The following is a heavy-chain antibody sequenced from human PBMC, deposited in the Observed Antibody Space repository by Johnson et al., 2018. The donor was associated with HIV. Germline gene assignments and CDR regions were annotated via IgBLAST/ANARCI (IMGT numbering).Heavy chain of an antibody. J-gene: IGHJ3*02. V-gene: IGHV3-30*04. Sequence: QVQLVESGGGVVQPGRSLRLSCAASGFSFSSYAMHWVRQAPGKGLEWVAVISYDGSKKYYADSVKGRFTISRENSKNTLYLQINSLRAEETAVYYCAKDRVGGGYYLRVDSFDIWGQGTMVTVSS. CDR3: AKDRVGGGYYLRVDSFDI. D-gene: IGHD1-26*01. CDR1: GFSFSSYA. CDR2: ISYDGSKK.